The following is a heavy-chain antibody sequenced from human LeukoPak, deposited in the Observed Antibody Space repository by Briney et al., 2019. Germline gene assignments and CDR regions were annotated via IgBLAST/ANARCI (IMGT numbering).Heavy chain of an antibody. CDR3: AAAPIEMQQRGFDY. V-gene: IGHV1-58*02. CDR1: GFTFTNPA. J-gene: IGHJ4*02. CDR2: IVVASGNT. Sequence: SVKVSCKASGFTFTNPAMQWVRQARGQRLEWVGWIVVASGNTKYAQKFQERVTITRDMSTSTTYMELSSLRPEDTAVYYCAAAPIEMQQRGFDYWGQGTLVTVSS. D-gene: IGHD5-24*01.